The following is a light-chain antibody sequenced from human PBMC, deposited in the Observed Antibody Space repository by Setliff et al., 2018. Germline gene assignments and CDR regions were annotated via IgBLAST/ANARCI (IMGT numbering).Light chain of an antibody. CDR2: DSF. Sequence: QSALAQPASVSGSPGQSISISCTGASSDVDNYNYVSWYQQLPGKAPRLMIYDSFNRPSGVSNRFSGSKSGSTASLIISDLQTEDEADYYCSTYRSSVSLVGVFGGGTKVTVL. V-gene: IGLV2-14*03. CDR3: STYRSSVSLVGV. CDR1: SSDVDNYNY. J-gene: IGLJ3*02.